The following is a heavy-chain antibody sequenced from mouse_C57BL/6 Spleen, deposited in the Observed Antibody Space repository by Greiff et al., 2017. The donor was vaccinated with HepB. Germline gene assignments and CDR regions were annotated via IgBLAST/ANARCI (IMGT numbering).Heavy chain of an antibody. Sequence: VKLLESGAELVRPGPSVKVSCKASGYAFTNYLIEWVKQRPGQGLEWIGVINPGSGGTNYNEKFKGKATLTADKSSSTAYMQLSSLTSEDSAVYFCARGGYGMDYWGQGTSVTVSS. CDR1: GYAFTNYL. V-gene: IGHV1-54*01. D-gene: IGHD2-2*01. J-gene: IGHJ4*01. CDR2: INPGSGGT. CDR3: ARGGYGMDY.